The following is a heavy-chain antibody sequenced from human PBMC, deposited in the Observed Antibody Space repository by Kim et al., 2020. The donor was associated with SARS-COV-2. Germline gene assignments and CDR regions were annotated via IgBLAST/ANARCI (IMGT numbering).Heavy chain of an antibody. D-gene: IGHD5-12*01. V-gene: IGHV4-30-2*05. CDR3: AREGRGGYGFFDY. J-gene: IGHJ4*02. Sequence: NPPPQSRVTRSKETSKSQFSLKLSSVTAADTAVYYCAREGRGGYGFFDYWGQGTLVTVSS.